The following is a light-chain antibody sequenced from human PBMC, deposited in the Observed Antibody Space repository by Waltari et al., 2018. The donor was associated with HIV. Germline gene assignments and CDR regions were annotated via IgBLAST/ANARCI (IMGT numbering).Light chain of an antibody. CDR3: QQYNSHSYT. Sequence: DVQMTQSPSTLSASVGDRVAITCRASQIISNWLAWYQQRPGRPPKLLIYKTSNLESGVPVRFIGSGSGAEFTLTIDGLQPDDFATYFCQQYNSHSYTFGQGTRLDI. J-gene: IGKJ2*01. CDR2: KTS. V-gene: IGKV1-5*03. CDR1: QIISNW.